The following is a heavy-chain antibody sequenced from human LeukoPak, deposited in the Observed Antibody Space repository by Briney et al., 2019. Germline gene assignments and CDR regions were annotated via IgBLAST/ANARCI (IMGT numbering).Heavy chain of an antibody. V-gene: IGHV3-66*01. CDR1: GFPVSSKY. J-gene: IGHJ4*02. Sequence: GGSLRLSCAASGFPVSSKYMSWVRQAPGKGLEWVSVLYSDGTMYYEDSLKGRFTISGDISKNTLYLQMNSLRAEDTAVYYCASSAEMVRGVIITGLYYFDYWGQGTLVTVSS. CDR2: LYSDGTM. CDR3: ASSAEMVRGVIITGLYYFDY. D-gene: IGHD3-10*01.